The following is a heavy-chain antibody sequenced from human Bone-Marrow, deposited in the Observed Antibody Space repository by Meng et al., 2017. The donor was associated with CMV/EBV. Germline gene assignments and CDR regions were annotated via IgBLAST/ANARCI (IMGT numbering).Heavy chain of an antibody. D-gene: IGHD6-13*01. CDR2: IKQDGSEK. CDR1: GFTFSSYW. CDR3: ARDLNYSSSWSDAFDI. J-gene: IGHJ3*02. V-gene: IGHV3-7*01. Sequence: GGSLRLSCAASGFTFSSYWMSWVRQAPGNGLEWVANIKQDGSEKYYVDSVKGRFTISRDNAKNSLYLQMNSLRAEDTAVYYCARDLNYSSSWSDAFDIWGQGTMVTVSS.